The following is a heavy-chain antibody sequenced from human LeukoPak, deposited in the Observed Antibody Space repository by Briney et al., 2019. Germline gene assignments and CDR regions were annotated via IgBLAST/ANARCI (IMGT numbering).Heavy chain of an antibody. Sequence: PGGSLRLSCAASGFTFSSYAMSWVRQAPGKGLEWVSAISGSGGSTYYADSVKGRFTISRDNSKNTLYLQMNSLRAEDTAVYYCAKDYRKGMRWLRWDGSSPFDYWGQGTLVTVSS. J-gene: IGHJ4*02. CDR2: ISGSGGST. V-gene: IGHV3-23*01. D-gene: IGHD5-12*01. CDR1: GFTFSSYA. CDR3: AKDYRKGMRWLRWDGSSPFDY.